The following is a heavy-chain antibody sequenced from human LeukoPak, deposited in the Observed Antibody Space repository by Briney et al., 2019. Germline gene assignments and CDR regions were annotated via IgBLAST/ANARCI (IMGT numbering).Heavy chain of an antibody. V-gene: IGHV4-59*01. J-gene: IGHJ4*02. Sequence: SETLSLTCTVSGGSISNYYWSWIRQPPGKGLEWIGYIYYSGSTKYNPSLKSRVTISVDTSKNQFSLKLSSVTAADTAVYYCAREGYDFWSGYYGYFDYWGQGTLVTVSS. CDR2: IYYSGST. CDR1: GGSISNYY. D-gene: IGHD3-3*01. CDR3: AREGYDFWSGYYGYFDY.